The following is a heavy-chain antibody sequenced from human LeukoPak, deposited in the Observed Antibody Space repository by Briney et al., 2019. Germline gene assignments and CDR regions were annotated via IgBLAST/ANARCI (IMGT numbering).Heavy chain of an antibody. J-gene: IGHJ4*02. D-gene: IGHD3-22*01. CDR1: GFTFSSYW. CDR3: ARDPPSGYDSPGD. Sequence: PGGSLRLSCAASGFTFSSYWMSWVRQAPGKGLEWVANINQDGSEKYYVDSVEGRFTISRDNANNSLYLQMNSLRAEDTAVYYCARDPPSGYDSPGDWGRGTLVTVSS. V-gene: IGHV3-7*01. CDR2: INQDGSEK.